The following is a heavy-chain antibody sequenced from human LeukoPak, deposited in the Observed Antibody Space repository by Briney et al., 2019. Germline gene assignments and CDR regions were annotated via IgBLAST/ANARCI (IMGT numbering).Heavy chain of an antibody. J-gene: IGHJ6*03. Sequence: ASVKVSCKASGYTFTSYGISWVRQAPGQGLEWMGWISAYNGNTNYAQKLQGRVTMTTDTSTSTAYMELRSLRSDDTAVYYCARDKADCSSTSCYTYCYYMDVWGKGTMVTVSS. V-gene: IGHV1-18*01. D-gene: IGHD2-2*02. CDR1: GYTFTSYG. CDR3: ARDKADCSSTSCYTYCYYMDV. CDR2: ISAYNGNT.